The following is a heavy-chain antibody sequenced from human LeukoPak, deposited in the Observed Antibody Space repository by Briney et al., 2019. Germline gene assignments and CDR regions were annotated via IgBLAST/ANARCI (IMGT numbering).Heavy chain of an antibody. J-gene: IGHJ4*02. Sequence: GRSLRLPCAASGFTLDDYAMHWVRQAQGKGLEWVSGISWNSGSIGYADSVKGRFTISRDNAKNSLYLQMNSLRAEDTALYYCAKSRSGDYVSSHFDYWGQGTLVTVSS. V-gene: IGHV3-9*01. CDR3: AKSRSGDYVSSHFDY. CDR2: ISWNSGSI. CDR1: GFTLDDYA. D-gene: IGHD4-17*01.